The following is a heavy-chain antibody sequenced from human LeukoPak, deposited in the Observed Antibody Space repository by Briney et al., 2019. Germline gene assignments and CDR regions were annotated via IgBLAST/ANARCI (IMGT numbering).Heavy chain of an antibody. D-gene: IGHD5-24*01. CDR1: GFPFSSYW. CDR2: IKQDGSKK. V-gene: IGHV3-7*04. Sequence: GGSLRLSCVASGFPFSSYWMTWVRQAPGKGLEWVANIKQDGSKKSYVDSVMGRFTISRDNAKNSLYLQMNSLRAEDTAIYYCTRVGYIDEGIDYWGQGTLVTVSS. J-gene: IGHJ4*02. CDR3: TRVGYIDEGIDY.